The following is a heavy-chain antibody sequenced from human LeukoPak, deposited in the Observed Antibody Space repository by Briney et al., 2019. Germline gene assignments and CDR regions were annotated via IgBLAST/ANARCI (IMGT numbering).Heavy chain of an antibody. D-gene: IGHD5-18*01. CDR2: IYYSGST. CDR3: ASFNVDTASDY. J-gene: IGHJ4*02. CDR1: GGSISSYY. Sequence: SETLSLTCTVSGGSISSYYWSWIRQPPGKGLEWIGYIYYSGSTNYNPSLKSRVTISVDTSKNQFSLKLSSVTAADTAVYYCASFNVDTASDYWGQGTLVTVSS. V-gene: IGHV4-59*01.